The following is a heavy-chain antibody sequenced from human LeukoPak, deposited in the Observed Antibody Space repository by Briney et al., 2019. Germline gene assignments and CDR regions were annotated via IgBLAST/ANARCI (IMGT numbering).Heavy chain of an antibody. D-gene: IGHD1-14*01. V-gene: IGHV3-23*01. CDR3: AKDYPTGVP. CDR1: GFTFSSYA. Sequence: PGGSLRLSCAASGFTFSSYAMNWVRQAPGKGLEWVSTISGSAYNTYYADSVKGRFTISRDNSKNTLYLQVNSLRAEDTAIYYCAKDYPTGVPWGQGALVTVSS. J-gene: IGHJ5*02. CDR2: ISGSAYNT.